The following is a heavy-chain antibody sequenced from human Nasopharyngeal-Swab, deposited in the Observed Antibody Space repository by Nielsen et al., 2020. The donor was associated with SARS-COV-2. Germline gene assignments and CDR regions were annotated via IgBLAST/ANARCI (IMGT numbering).Heavy chain of an antibody. CDR2: IYSGGST. CDR1: GFTVSSNY. Sequence: GESLKISCAASGFTVSSNYMSWVRQAPGKGLEWVSVIYSGGSTYYADSVKGRFTISRDNSKNTLYLQMNSLSAEDTAVYYCARVKTGDFDYWGQGTLVTVSS. J-gene: IGHJ4*02. V-gene: IGHV3-53*01. D-gene: IGHD7-27*01. CDR3: ARVKTGDFDY.